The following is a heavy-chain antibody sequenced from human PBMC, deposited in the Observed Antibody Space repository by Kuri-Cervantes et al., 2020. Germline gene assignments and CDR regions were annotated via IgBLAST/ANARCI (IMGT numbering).Heavy chain of an antibody. CDR3: SKGADAPSASSFDY. Sequence: GESLKISCAASGFTFSSYIMNWVRQAPGKGLEWVSSISSSSSYIYYADSVKCRFIISRDDAKSMVYLQMNSLRVDDTAVYYRSKGADAPSASSFDYWGQGTLVTVSS. CDR2: ISSSSSYI. V-gene: IGHV3-21*04. D-gene: IGHD6-19*01. J-gene: IGHJ4*03. CDR1: GFTFSSYI.